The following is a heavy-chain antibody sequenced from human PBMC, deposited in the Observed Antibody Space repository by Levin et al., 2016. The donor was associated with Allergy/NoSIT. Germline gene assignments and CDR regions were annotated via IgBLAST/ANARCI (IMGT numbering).Heavy chain of an antibody. CDR1: GFTFSSYG. Sequence: GSLRLSCAASGFTFSSYGMHWVRQAPGKGLEWVAVISYDGSNKYYADSVKGRFTISRDNSKNTLYLQMNSLRAEDTAVYYCAKLLWFGELFGTNNDYWGQGTLVTVSS. V-gene: IGHV3-30*18. CDR2: ISYDGSNK. CDR3: AKLLWFGELFGTNNDY. D-gene: IGHD3-10*01. J-gene: IGHJ4*02.